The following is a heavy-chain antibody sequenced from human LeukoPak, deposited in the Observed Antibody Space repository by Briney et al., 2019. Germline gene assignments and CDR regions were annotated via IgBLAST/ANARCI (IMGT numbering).Heavy chain of an antibody. D-gene: IGHD2-21*02. CDR1: GGSFSGYY. V-gene: IGHV4-34*01. J-gene: IGHJ4*02. CDR2: INHSGST. CDR3: AGGPVPKFFYCGGDCYPRYFDY. Sequence: SETLSLTCAVYGGSFSGYYWSWIRQPPGKGLEWIGEINHSGSTNYNPSLKSRVTISVDTSKNQFSLKLSSVTAADTAVYYCAGGPVPKFFYCGGDCYPRYFDYWGQGTLVTVSS.